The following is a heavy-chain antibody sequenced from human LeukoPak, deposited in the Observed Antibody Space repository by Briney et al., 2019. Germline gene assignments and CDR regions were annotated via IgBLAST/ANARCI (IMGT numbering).Heavy chain of an antibody. CDR3: ARDTDSSGFIDY. V-gene: IGHV4-39*07. Sequence: PSETLSLTCTVSGGSISSSSYYWGWIRQPPGKGLEWIGSIYYSGSTYYNPSLKSRVTISVDTSKNQFSLKLSSVTAADTAVYYCARDTDSSGFIDYWGQGTLVTVSS. CDR1: GGSISSSSYY. D-gene: IGHD3-22*01. J-gene: IGHJ4*02. CDR2: IYYSGST.